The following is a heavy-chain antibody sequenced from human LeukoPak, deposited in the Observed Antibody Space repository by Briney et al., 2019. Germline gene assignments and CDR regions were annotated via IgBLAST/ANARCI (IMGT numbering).Heavy chain of an antibody. J-gene: IGHJ4*02. CDR2: ITSGGTT. D-gene: IGHD4-23*01. CDR3: IADVPTLDTQLDY. CDR1: GFTFTYAW. V-gene: IGHV3-15*01. Sequence: GGSLRLSCEASGFTFTYAWMNWVRRAPGKGPEWVGHITSGGTTDYAAPVKGRFTISRENSKNTVCLQMNSLKMEDTAMYYCIADVPTLDTQLDYWGQGTLVTVSS.